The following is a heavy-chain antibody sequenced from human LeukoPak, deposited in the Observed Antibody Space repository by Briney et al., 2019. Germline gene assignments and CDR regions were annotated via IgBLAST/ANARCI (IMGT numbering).Heavy chain of an antibody. CDR3: AKVDSGYYYWSTPFDY. CDR2: ISGSGGST. CDR1: GFTFSSYA. Sequence: GGSLRLSCAASGFTFSSYAMSWVRQAPGKGLEWVSAISGSGGSTYYADSVKGRFTISRDNSKNTLYLQMNSLRAEDTAVYYCAKVDSGYYYWSTPFDYWGQGTLVTVSS. D-gene: IGHD3-22*01. V-gene: IGHV3-23*01. J-gene: IGHJ4*02.